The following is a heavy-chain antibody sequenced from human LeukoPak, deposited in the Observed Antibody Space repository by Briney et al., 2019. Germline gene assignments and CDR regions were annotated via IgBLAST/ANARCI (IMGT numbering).Heavy chain of an antibody. CDR1: GFTFSSYW. J-gene: IGHJ5*02. D-gene: IGHD3-9*01. CDR3: ARGRDYDILTGYPVTYNWFDP. Sequence: GGSLRLSCAASGFTFSSYWMHWVRQAPGKGLVWVSRINSDGSSTSYADSVKGRFTISRDNAKNTLYLQMNSLRAEDTAVYYCARGRDYDILTGYPVTYNWFDPWGQGTLVTVSS. CDR2: INSDGSST. V-gene: IGHV3-74*01.